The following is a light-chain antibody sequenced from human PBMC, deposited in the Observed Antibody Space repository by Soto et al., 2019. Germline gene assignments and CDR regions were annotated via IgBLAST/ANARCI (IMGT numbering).Light chain of an antibody. CDR3: QQRSKWPIFT. Sequence: EIVLTQSPATLSLSPGERATLSCRASQSVSSYLAWYQQKPGQAPRLLIYDASNRATGIPARFSGSGSGTDFTITISSLEPEHFAVYYCQQRSKWPIFTFGPGTKVDIK. V-gene: IGKV3-11*01. CDR2: DAS. CDR1: QSVSSY. J-gene: IGKJ3*01.